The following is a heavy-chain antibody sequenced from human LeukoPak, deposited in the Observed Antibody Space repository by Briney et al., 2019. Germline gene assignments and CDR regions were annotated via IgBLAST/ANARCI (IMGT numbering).Heavy chain of an antibody. CDR2: IRYDGSNK. V-gene: IGHV3-30*02. CDR3: ARVLHKRNYDSGVYYGY. D-gene: IGHD3-22*01. CDR1: GFTFSSYG. Sequence: GESLRLSCAASGFTFSSYGMHWVRQAPGKGLEWVAFIRYDGSNKYYADSVKGRFTISRDNAKSSLYLQMNSLRAEDTAVYYCARVLHKRNYDSGVYYGYWGQGTLVTVSS. J-gene: IGHJ4*02.